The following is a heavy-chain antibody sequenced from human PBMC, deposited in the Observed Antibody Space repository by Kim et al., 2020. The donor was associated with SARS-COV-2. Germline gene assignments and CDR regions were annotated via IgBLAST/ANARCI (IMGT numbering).Heavy chain of an antibody. D-gene: IGHD3-9*01. V-gene: IGHV1-69*13. CDR3: AVEGQLRYFDWLPMNGMDV. CDR1: GGTFSSYA. Sequence: SVKVSCKASGGTFSSYAISWVRQAPGQGLEWMGGIIPIFGTANYAQKFQGRVTITADESTSTAYMELSSLRSEDTAVYYCAVEGQLRYFDWLPMNGMDVWGQGTTVTVSS. CDR2: IIPIFGTA. J-gene: IGHJ6*02.